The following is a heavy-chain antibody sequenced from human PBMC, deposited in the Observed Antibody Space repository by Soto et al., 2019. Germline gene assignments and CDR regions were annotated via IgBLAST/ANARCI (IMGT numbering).Heavy chain of an antibody. CDR3: AKGNSHSRSWTGYFDY. CDR1: GFTFSSYA. CDR2: ISGSGGST. Sequence: PGGSLRLSCAASGFTFSSYAMSWVRQAPGKGLEWVSAISGSGGSTYYADSVKGRFTISRDNSKNTLYLQMNSLRAEDTAVYYCAKGNSHSRSWTGYFDYWGQGTLVTVSS. D-gene: IGHD6-13*01. V-gene: IGHV3-23*01. J-gene: IGHJ4*02.